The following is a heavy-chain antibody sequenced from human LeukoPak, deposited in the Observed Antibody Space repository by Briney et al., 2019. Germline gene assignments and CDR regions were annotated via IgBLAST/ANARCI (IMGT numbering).Heavy chain of an antibody. CDR2: ISSSGSTI. D-gene: IGHD6-19*01. CDR1: GFTFSSYE. J-gene: IGHJ4*02. V-gene: IGHV3-48*03. Sequence: GGSLRLSCAASGFTFSSYEMNWVRQAPGKGLEWVSYISSSGSTIYYADSVKGRFTISRDNAKNSLYLQMNSLRAEDTAVYYCARDEAVAGLNYWGQGTLVTVSS. CDR3: ARDEAVAGLNY.